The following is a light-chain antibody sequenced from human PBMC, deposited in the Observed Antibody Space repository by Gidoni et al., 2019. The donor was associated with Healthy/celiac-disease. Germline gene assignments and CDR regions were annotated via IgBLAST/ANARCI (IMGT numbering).Light chain of an antibody. Sequence: QSALTQPASVSVSPGPSITISCTGTSSDVGGYNYVSWYQQHPGKAHKLMIYDVSNRPSGVSNRFSGSKSGNTASLTISGLQAEDEADYYCSSYTSSSTRVFGGGTKLTVL. V-gene: IGLV2-14*01. CDR2: DVS. CDR3: SSYTSSSTRV. CDR1: SSDVGGYNY. J-gene: IGLJ2*01.